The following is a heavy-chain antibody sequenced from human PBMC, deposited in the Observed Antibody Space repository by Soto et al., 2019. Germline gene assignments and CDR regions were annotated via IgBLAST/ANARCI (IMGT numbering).Heavy chain of an antibody. CDR2: INAGDGNT. J-gene: IGHJ4*02. D-gene: IGHD4-4*01. Sequence: QVQLVQSGAEVKKPGASVKVSCKASGHTFTRYAMHWVRQAPGQRLEWMGWINAGDGNTKYSQKFQGRVTITRDTSASTAYMELSSLRSEDTAVYYCATDAMTTEFDYWGQGTLVTVSS. V-gene: IGHV1-3*01. CDR3: ATDAMTTEFDY. CDR1: GHTFTRYA.